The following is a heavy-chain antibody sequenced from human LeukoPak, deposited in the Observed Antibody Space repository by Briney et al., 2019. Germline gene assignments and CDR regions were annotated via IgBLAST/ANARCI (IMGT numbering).Heavy chain of an antibody. CDR3: ARVSSRWSQYFQH. CDR1: GGSINSYY. Sequence: SETLSLTCTVSGGSINSYYWSWIRQPPGKGLEWIGYIYYSGGTNYNPSLNSRVTISIDTSKSQFSLKLRSVTAADTAVYYCARVSSRWSQYFQHWGQGTLVAVSS. D-gene: IGHD6-19*01. J-gene: IGHJ1*01. CDR2: IYYSGGT. V-gene: IGHV4-59*01.